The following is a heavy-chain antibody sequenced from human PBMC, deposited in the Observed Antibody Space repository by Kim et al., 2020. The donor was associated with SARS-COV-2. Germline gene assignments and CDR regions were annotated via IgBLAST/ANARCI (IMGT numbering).Heavy chain of an antibody. D-gene: IGHD6-13*01. CDR3: AKPGTSGCSSCWY. CDR2: FDATGNT. Sequence: SETLSLTCSVSGASINSRNHYWVWHRQPPGKEREGIANFDATGNTYSSPSLRSPVTVALATSNNQFSLRFRSLTGAATALYDCAKPGTSGCSSCWY. V-gene: IGHV4-39*07. CDR1: GASINSRNHY. J-gene: IGHJ2*01.